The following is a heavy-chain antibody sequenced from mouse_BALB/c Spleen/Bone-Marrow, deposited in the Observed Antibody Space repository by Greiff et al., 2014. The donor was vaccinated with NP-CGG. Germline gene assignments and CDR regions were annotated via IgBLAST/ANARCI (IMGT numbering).Heavy chain of an antibody. D-gene: IGHD2-14*01. V-gene: IGHV7-1*02. J-gene: IGHJ1*01. Sequence: EVNVVESGGGLVQPGGSLRLSCATSGFTFSDFYMEWARQPPGKRLEWIAASRNKANDYTTEYSASVKGRFIVSRDTSQSILYLQMNALRAEDTAIYYCARYRYPGYFDVWGAGTTVTVSS. CDR2: SRNKANDYTT. CDR3: ARYRYPGYFDV. CDR1: GFTFSDFY.